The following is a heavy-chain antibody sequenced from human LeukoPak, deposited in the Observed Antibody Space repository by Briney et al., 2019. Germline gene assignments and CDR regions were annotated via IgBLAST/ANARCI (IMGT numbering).Heavy chain of an antibody. D-gene: IGHD2-15*01. J-gene: IGHJ4*01. V-gene: IGHV1-69*02. CDR3: VRVGMHDIV. Sequence: SVKVSCKSSGGTFSSYTFSWVRQAPGQGRHWMGRVIPITGVTDYAQKFQGRVPITADKSTSTAYMDLNSLRYADPAVYFCVRVGMHDIVWGHGTLVTVSS. CDR2: VIPITGVT. CDR1: GGTFSSYT.